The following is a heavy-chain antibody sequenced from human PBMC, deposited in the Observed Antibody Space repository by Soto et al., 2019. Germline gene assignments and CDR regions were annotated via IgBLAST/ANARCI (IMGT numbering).Heavy chain of an antibody. CDR3: ARVAETGYTSGWYYFDY. CDR2: IIPIFGTA. D-gene: IGHD6-19*01. V-gene: IGHV1-69*14. CDR1: GGTFSNYA. J-gene: IGHJ4*02. Sequence: QVQLVQSGADVKKPGSSVKVSCDVSGGTFSNYAFTWVRQGPGQGLEWMGGIIPIFGTANYARQFKGRVAISADKSTTTTYMELSNLTSEDTAVYYCARVAETGYTSGWYYFDYWGQGSLVTVSS.